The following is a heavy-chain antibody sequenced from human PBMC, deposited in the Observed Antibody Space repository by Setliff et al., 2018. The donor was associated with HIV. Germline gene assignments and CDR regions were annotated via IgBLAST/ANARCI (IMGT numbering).Heavy chain of an antibody. Sequence: ASVKVSCKASGYTFTGYYMHWVRQAPGQGLEWMGRIGPASGGTNYAQKFQGRVTMTRDTSISTAYMELSRLRSDDTAVYYCAREQVGFGPPRGMDVWGQGTTVTVSS. V-gene: IGHV1-2*06. J-gene: IGHJ6*02. CDR1: GYTFTGYY. D-gene: IGHD3-10*01. CDR3: AREQVGFGPPRGMDV. CDR2: IGPASGGT.